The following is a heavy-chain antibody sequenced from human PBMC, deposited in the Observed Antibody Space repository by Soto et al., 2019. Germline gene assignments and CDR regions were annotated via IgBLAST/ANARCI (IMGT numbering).Heavy chain of an antibody. CDR1: GGSISSYY. Sequence: SETRSVTWTGSGGSISSYYWSWIRHPPGKGLEWIGYIYYSGSTNYNPSLKSRVTISVDTSKNQFSLKLRSVTAADTAVYYCASYSVTYAPWYFDL. CDR3: ASYSVTYAPWYFDL. J-gene: IGHJ2*01. V-gene: IGHV4-59*08. CDR2: IYYSGST. D-gene: IGHD2-21*02.